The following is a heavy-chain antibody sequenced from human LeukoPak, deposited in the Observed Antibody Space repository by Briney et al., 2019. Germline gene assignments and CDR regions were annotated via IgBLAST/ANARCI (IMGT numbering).Heavy chain of an antibody. CDR3: ARETDYGDPADY. D-gene: IGHD4-17*01. V-gene: IGHV4-30-4*01. CDR2: IYYSGST. CDR1: GGSISSGDYY. Sequence: SETLSLTCAVSGGSISSGDYYWSWIRQPPGKGLEWIGYIYYSGSTYYNPSLKSRVTISVDTSKNQFSLKLSSVTAADTAVYYCARETDYGDPADYWGQGTLVTVSS. J-gene: IGHJ4*02.